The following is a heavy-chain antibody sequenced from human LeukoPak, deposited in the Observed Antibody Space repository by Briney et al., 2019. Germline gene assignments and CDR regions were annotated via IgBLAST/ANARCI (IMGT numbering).Heavy chain of an antibody. Sequence: SETLSLTCTVSGGSISSYYWSWIRQPPGKGLEWIGYIYYSGSTNYNPSLKSRVTISVDTSKNQFSLKLSSVTAADTAVYYCARHYYGSGRTGGMDVWGQGTTVTVSS. J-gene: IGHJ6*02. CDR1: GGSISSYY. D-gene: IGHD3-10*01. CDR2: IYYSGST. CDR3: ARHYYGSGRTGGMDV. V-gene: IGHV4-59*08.